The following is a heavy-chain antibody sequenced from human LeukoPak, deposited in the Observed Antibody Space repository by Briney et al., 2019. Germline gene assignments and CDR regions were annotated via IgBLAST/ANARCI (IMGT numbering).Heavy chain of an antibody. CDR1: GFTFSSYS. CDR2: ISSSSSTI. V-gene: IGHV3-48*04. Sequence: GGSLRLSCAASGFTFSSYSMNWVRQAPGKGLEWVSYISSSSSTIYYADSVKGRFTISRVNAKNSLYLQMNSLRAEDTAVYYCARDRPRYYYDSSGYYFNDAFDIWGQGTMVTVSS. D-gene: IGHD3-22*01. CDR3: ARDRPRYYYDSSGYYFNDAFDI. J-gene: IGHJ3*02.